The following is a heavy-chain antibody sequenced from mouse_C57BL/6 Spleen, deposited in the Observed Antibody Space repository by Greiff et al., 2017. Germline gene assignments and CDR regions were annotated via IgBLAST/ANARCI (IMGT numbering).Heavy chain of an antibody. CDR2: INPNNGGT. CDR3: ARSRDGYYWYFDV. D-gene: IGHD2-3*01. J-gene: IGHJ1*03. V-gene: IGHV1-53*01. CDR1: GYTFTSYW. Sequence: QVQLKQPGTELVKPGASVKLSCKASGYTFTSYWMHWVKQRPGQGLEWIGNINPNNGGTSYNQKFKGKATLTVDKSSSTAYMELRSLTSEDSAVYYCARSRDGYYWYFDVWGTGTTVTVSS.